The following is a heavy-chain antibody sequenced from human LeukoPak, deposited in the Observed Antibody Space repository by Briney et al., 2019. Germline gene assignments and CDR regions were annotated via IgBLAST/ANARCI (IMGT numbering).Heavy chain of an antibody. V-gene: IGHV4-30-4*01. CDR1: GGSISSGDYY. CDR2: IYYSGST. D-gene: IGHD3/OR15-3a*01. Sequence: SQTLSLTCTVSGGSISSGDYYWSWIRQPPGKGLEWIGCIYYSGSTYYNPSLKSRVTISVDTSKNQFSLKLSSVTAADTAVYYCARVDPGEGLVTFDYWGQGTLVTVSS. J-gene: IGHJ4*02. CDR3: ARVDPGEGLVTFDY.